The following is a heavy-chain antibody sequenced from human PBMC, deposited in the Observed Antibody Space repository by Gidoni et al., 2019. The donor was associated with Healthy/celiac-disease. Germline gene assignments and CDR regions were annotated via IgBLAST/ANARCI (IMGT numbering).Heavy chain of an antibody. V-gene: IGHV3-48*01. D-gene: IGHD2-2*01. J-gene: IGHJ6*02. Sequence: EVPLVASGGGLVQTEGSLRFSGAAYGFPFSSHSTNEVRQAPGKGLEWVSYISSSSRTIYYTYAVKCRFTISRDNAKNSRYLQMNSLRAEDTAVYYCARIVPAAILPYYYYYYGMDFWGQGPTVTVSS. CDR3: ARIVPAAILPYYYYYYGMDF. CDR1: GFPFSSHS. CDR2: ISSSSRTI.